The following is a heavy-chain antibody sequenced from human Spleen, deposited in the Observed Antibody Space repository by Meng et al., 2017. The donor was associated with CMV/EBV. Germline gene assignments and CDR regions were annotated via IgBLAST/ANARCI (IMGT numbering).Heavy chain of an antibody. Sequence: GGSLRLSCSGSGFTFGDYAMSWVRQAPGKGLEWVAVIWYDGTNKYYGDSVKGRFTISRDNSKNTVYLQMNSLRAEDTAVYYCAKAHFDFWSAGEVDYWGQGTLVTVSS. V-gene: IGHV3-33*06. CDR3: AKAHFDFWSAGEVDY. CDR1: GFTFGDYA. D-gene: IGHD3-3*01. J-gene: IGHJ4*02. CDR2: IWYDGTNK.